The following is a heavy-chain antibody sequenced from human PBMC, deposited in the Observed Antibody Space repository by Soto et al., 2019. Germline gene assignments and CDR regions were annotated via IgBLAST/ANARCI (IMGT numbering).Heavy chain of an antibody. J-gene: IGHJ6*02. Sequence: GSLRLSCAASVFTFSSYAMSWVRQAPGKGLEWVSAISGSGGSTYYADSVKGRFTISRDNSKNTLYLQMNSLRAEDTAVYYCAGSRINYYYGMDVWGQGTTVTVSS. CDR2: ISGSGGST. V-gene: IGHV3-23*01. D-gene: IGHD5-12*01. CDR1: VFTFSSYA. CDR3: AGSRINYYYGMDV.